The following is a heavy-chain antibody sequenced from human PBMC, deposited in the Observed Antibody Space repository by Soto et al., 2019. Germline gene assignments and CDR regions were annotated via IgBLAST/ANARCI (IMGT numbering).Heavy chain of an antibody. CDR2: IKQDGSEK. CDR1: GFTFSTYW. V-gene: IGHV3-7*05. J-gene: IGHJ3*02. D-gene: IGHD3-22*01. CDR3: ARGHGRQYYDSSGYRDAFDI. Sequence: PGGSLRLSCAASGFTFSTYWMSWVRQAPGKGLEWVANIKQDGSEKYYVDSVKGRFTISRDNAKNSLYLQMNSLRAEDTALYYCARGHGRQYYDSSGYRDAFDIWGQGTMVTVSS.